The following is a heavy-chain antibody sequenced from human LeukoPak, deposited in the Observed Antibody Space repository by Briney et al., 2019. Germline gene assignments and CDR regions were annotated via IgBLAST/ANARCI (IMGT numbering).Heavy chain of an antibody. CDR2: IRGTGTTT. CDR3: AKVSWLGTLPSYHFDS. Sequence: QPGGSLRLSCAASGFTFSDHAMSWVRQAPGKRLEWVSAIRGTGTTTFYAASVKGRYTISRDNSKNTADLQMNSLRAEDTAVYYCAKVSWLGTLPSYHFDSWGQGTQVTVSS. D-gene: IGHD6-19*01. J-gene: IGHJ4*02. CDR1: GFTFSDHA. V-gene: IGHV3-23*01.